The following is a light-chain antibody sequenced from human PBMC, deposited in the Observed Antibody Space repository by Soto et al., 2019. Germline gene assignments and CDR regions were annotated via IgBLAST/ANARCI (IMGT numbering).Light chain of an antibody. CDR1: QSVNNN. V-gene: IGKV3-15*01. CDR2: GAS. Sequence: ETLMTQSPATLSVSPGERATLSYRASQSVNNNLAWYQQKLGQAPRVLIYGASTRATGIPARFTGSGSGTEFILTITSLQSEDSAVYYCQEYKTWPWTFGQGTKVEFK. CDR3: QEYKTWPWT. J-gene: IGKJ1*01.